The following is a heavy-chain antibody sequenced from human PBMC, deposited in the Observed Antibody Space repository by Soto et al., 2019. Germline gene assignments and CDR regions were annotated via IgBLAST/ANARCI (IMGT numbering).Heavy chain of an antibody. CDR1: GFTFSDHD. CDR3: ARGGGSSPFDY. CDR2: ISHRSLTI. D-gene: IGHD6-6*01. Sequence: KAXGSLRLSCAASGFTFSDHDMAWFRQTPERGLEWLAYISHRSLTIYHARSVKDRFTISRDDATDSIYLQMNNLRVEDTAVYFCARGGGSSPFDYWGQGTVVTVSS. J-gene: IGHJ4*02. V-gene: IGHV3-11*01.